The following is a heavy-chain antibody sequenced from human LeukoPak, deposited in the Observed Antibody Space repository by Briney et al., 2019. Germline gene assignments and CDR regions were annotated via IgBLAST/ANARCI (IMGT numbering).Heavy chain of an antibody. CDR3: ARTGYYDFWSGYYSLFDY. V-gene: IGHV1-8*03. CDR2: MNPNSGNT. Sequence: ASVKVSCKASGYTFTSYDINWVRQATGQGLEWMGWMNPNSGNTGYAQKFQGRVTITRNTSISTAYMGLSSLRSEDTAVYYCARTGYYDFWSGYYSLFDYWGQGTLVTVSS. D-gene: IGHD3-3*01. J-gene: IGHJ4*02. CDR1: GYTFTSYD.